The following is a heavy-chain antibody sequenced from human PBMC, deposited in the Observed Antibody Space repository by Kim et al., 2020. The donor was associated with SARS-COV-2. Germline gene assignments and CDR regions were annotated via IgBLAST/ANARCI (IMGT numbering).Heavy chain of an antibody. V-gene: IGHV3-53*01. CDR3: ATSTVTQRYWHFDL. CDR2: IYTLGGT. J-gene: IGHJ2*01. CDR1: GFSVSGTF. Sequence: GGSLRLSCEASGFSVSGTFMTWVRQAPGKGLEWVALIYTLGGTYYANSVKGRFTISRDTSKNTLNLQMRGLRAEDSAVYYCATSTVTQRYWHFDLWGRGTLVAVSS. D-gene: IGHD4-17*01.